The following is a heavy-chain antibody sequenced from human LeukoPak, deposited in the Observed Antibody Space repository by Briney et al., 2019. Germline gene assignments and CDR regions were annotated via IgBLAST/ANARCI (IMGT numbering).Heavy chain of an antibody. V-gene: IGHV1-2*02. CDR2: INPNSGGT. CDR1: GYTFTGYY. J-gene: IGHJ5*02. D-gene: IGHD3-3*01. Sequence: ASVKVSCEASGYTFTGYYMHWVRQAPGQGLEWMGWINPNSGGTNYAQKFQGRVTMTRDTSISTAYMELSRLRSDDTAVYYCAREVDFWSGYYQNWFDPWGQGTLVTVSS. CDR3: AREVDFWSGYYQNWFDP.